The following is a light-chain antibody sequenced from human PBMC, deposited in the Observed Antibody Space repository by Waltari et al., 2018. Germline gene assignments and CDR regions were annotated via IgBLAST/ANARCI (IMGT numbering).Light chain of an antibody. Sequence: QSALTQPASVSGSPGQSITISCTGTSSDVGSYNLVSWYQQHPGKAPKLMIYEVSKRPSGVSNRFSSAKSGNTASRTISGLQAEDEAEYYCCSYAGSSTYWVFGGGTKLTVL. V-gene: IGLV2-23*02. J-gene: IGLJ3*02. CDR1: SSDVGSYNL. CDR2: EVS. CDR3: CSYAGSSTYWV.